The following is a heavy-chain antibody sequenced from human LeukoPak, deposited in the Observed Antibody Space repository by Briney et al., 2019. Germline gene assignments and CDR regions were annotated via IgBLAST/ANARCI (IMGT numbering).Heavy chain of an antibody. Sequence: PSETLSLTCTVSGGSISSSSYYWGWIRQPPGKGLEWIGSIYYSGSTYYNPSLKSRVTISVDTSKNQFSLKLSSVTAADTSVFYCARHSSGWLFDYWGQRTLVTVSS. J-gene: IGHJ4*02. D-gene: IGHD6-19*01. CDR3: ARHSSGWLFDY. V-gene: IGHV4-39*01. CDR2: IYYSGST. CDR1: GGSISSSSYY.